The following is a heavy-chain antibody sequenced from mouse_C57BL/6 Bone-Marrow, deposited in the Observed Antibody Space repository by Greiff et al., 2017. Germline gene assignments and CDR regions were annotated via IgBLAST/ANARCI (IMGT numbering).Heavy chain of an antibody. CDR3: GSPPWFAY. Sequence: EVQLVESGGGLVQPKGSLKLSCAASGFSFTTYAMNWVRQAPGKGLEWVARIRSKSNNYATYYADSVKDRFTISRDESKSMIYLQMNDFKAEDRAMYYGGSPPWFAYWGQGTLVTVSA. V-gene: IGHV10-1*01. J-gene: IGHJ3*01. CDR2: IRSKSNNYAT. CDR1: GFSFTTYA.